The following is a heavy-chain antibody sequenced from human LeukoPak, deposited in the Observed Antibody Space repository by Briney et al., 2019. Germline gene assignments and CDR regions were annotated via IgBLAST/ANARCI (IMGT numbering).Heavy chain of an antibody. D-gene: IGHD4-17*01. V-gene: IGHV4-4*07. Sequence: EXLXLTXTXSGGSISSYYWSWIRQPAGKGLEWMGRIYRSGSTNYNPSLKSRVTMSVDTSKNEFSLKLSAVTAADTAVYYCAREYGDFDYWGQGTLVTVSS. CDR3: AREYGDFDY. CDR2: IYRSGST. CDR1: GGSISSYY. J-gene: IGHJ4*02.